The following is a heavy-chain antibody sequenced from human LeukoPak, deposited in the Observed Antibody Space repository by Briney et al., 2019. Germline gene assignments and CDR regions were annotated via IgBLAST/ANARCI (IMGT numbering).Heavy chain of an antibody. V-gene: IGHV3-21*01. D-gene: IGHD6-13*01. CDR2: ISSSSSYI. Sequence: PGGSLRLSCAASGFSFSSYSMNWVRQAPGKGLEWVSSISSSSSYIFYADSVKGRFTISGDNAKNSLYLQMNSLRAEDTAVYYCASHSSSWPTVDYWGQGTLVTVSS. CDR1: GFSFSSYS. CDR3: ASHSSSWPTVDY. J-gene: IGHJ4*02.